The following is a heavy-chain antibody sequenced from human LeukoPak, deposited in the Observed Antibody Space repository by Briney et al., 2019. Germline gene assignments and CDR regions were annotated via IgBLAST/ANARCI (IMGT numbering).Heavy chain of an antibody. D-gene: IGHD2-2*01. J-gene: IGHJ4*02. Sequence: ASVKVSCKASGYTFTSYGISWVRQAPGQGLEWMGWISAYNGNTNYAQKFQGRVTMTRDTSTSTVYMELSSLRSEDTAVYYCARALRIVVVPAAMKGYYFDYWGQGTLVTVSS. CDR1: GYTFTSYG. CDR2: ISAYNGNT. CDR3: ARALRIVVVPAAMKGYYFDY. V-gene: IGHV1-18*01.